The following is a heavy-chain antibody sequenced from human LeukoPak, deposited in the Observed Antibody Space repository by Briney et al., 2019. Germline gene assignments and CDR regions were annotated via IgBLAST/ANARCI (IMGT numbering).Heavy chain of an antibody. V-gene: IGHV1-18*01. CDR2: ISAYNGNT. CDR1: GYTFTNYG. CDR3: ARPQVGQGGSGYLYYYYYMDV. Sequence: GASVTVSCKASGYTFTNYGISWVRQAPGQGLEWMGWISAYNGNTNYAQKLQGRVTMTTDTSTSTAYMELRSLRSDDTAVYYCARPQVGQGGSGYLYYYYYMDVWGKGTTVTVSS. D-gene: IGHD5-12*01. J-gene: IGHJ6*03.